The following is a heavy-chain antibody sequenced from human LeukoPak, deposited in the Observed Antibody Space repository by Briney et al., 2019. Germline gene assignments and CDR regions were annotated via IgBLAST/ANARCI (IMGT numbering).Heavy chain of an antibody. Sequence: SETLSLTCNVSGGSISSYYWSWIRQPAGKGLEWIGRIYSSGSSNYNPSLKSRVTMSVDTSKNQVSLTLTSVTAADTAVYYCARADSSSSRSFDYWGQGTLVTVSS. CDR3: ARADSSSSRSFDY. CDR1: GGSISSYY. J-gene: IGHJ4*02. CDR2: IYSSGSS. D-gene: IGHD6-6*01. V-gene: IGHV4-4*07.